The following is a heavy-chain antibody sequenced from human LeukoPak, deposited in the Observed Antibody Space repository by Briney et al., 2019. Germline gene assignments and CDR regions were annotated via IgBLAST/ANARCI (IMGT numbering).Heavy chain of an antibody. Sequence: SETLSLTCAVYGGSFSGYYWSWIRQPPGKGLEWIGEINHSGSTNYNPSLKSRVTISVDTSKNQFSLKLSSVTAADTAVYYCARHTGNIVATTRGNYFDYWGQGTLVTVSS. D-gene: IGHD5-12*01. J-gene: IGHJ4*02. CDR1: GGSFSGYY. CDR2: INHSGST. V-gene: IGHV4-34*01. CDR3: ARHTGNIVATTRGNYFDY.